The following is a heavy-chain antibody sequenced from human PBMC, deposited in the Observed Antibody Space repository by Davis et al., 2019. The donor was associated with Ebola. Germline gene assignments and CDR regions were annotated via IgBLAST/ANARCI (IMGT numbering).Heavy chain of an antibody. Sequence: AASVKVSCKASGYTFTSYDINWVRQATGQGLEWMGWISAYNGNTNYAQKLQGRVTMTTDTSTSTAYMELRSLRSDDTAVYYCARDGYSSGWYNYGGFDYWGQGTLVTVSS. CDR3: ARDGYSSGWYNYGGFDY. V-gene: IGHV1-18*01. CDR1: GYTFTSYD. J-gene: IGHJ4*02. D-gene: IGHD6-19*01. CDR2: ISAYNGNT.